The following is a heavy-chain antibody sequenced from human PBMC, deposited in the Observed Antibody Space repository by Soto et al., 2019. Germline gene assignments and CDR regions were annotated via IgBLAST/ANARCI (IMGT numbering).Heavy chain of an antibody. CDR3: ASGVVVPAAKGSKLELYAYYSGRDF. CDR1: GYTFTSYG. J-gene: IGHJ6*02. D-gene: IGHD2-2*01. CDR2: ISAYNGNT. V-gene: IGHV1-18*04. Sequence: SVKFSCKASGYTFTSYGISWVRQAPGQGLEWMGWISAYNGNTNYAQKLQGRVTMTTDTATSTAYMELRSLRSDDTAVYYCASGVVVPAAKGSKLELYAYYSGRDFWGQGPTVTFSS.